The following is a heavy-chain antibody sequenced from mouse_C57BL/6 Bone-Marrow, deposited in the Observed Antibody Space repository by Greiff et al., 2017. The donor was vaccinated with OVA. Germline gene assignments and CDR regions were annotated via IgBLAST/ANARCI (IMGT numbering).Heavy chain of an antibody. D-gene: IGHD1-1*01. CDR3: ARRDYYGSSPWYFDV. CDR2: IYPGDGDT. CDR1: GYAFSSSW. Sequence: QVQLKESGPELVKPGASVKISCKASGYAFSSSWMNWVKQRPGKGLEWIGRIYPGDGDTNYNGKFKGKATLTADKSSSTAYMQLSSLTSEDSAVYFCARRDYYGSSPWYFDVWGTGTTVTVSS. J-gene: IGHJ1*03. V-gene: IGHV1-82*01.